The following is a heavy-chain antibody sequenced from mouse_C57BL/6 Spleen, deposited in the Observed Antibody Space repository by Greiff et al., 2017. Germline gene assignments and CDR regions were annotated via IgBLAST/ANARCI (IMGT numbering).Heavy chain of an antibody. CDR1: GYAFTNYL. CDR3: ARCDYDVGDY. Sequence: VQLQESGAELVRPGTSVKVSCKASGYAFTNYLIEWVKQRPGQGLEWIGVINPGSGGTNYNEKFKGKATLTADKSSSTAYMQLSSLTSEDSAVYFCARCDYDVGDYWGQGTSVTVSS. V-gene: IGHV1-54*01. CDR2: INPGSGGT. J-gene: IGHJ4*01. D-gene: IGHD2-4*01.